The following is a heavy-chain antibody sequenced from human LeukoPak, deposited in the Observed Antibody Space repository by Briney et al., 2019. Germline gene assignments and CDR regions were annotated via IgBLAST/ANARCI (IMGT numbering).Heavy chain of an antibody. CDR2: INHSGST. CDR3: AREAREGHVFDI. J-gene: IGHJ3*02. CDR1: GGSFSGYY. D-gene: IGHD5-24*01. Sequence: SETLSLTCAVYGGSFSGYYRSWIRQPPGKGLEWIGEINHSGSTNYNPSLKSRVTISVDTSKNQFSLKLSSVTAADTAVYYCAREAREGHVFDIWGQGTMVTVSS. V-gene: IGHV4-34*01.